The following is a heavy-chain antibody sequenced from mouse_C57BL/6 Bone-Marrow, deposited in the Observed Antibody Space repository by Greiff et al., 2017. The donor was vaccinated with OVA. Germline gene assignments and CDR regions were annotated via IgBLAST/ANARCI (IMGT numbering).Heavy chain of an antibody. CDR2: IDPENGDT. Sequence: EVQLQQSGAELVRPGASVKLSCTASGFNIKDDYMHWVKQRPEQGLEWIGWIDPENGDTEYASKFQGKATITADTSSNTAYLQLSSLTSEDTAVYYGTTGYDWYFDVWGTGTTVTVSS. CDR3: TTGYDWYFDV. V-gene: IGHV14-4*01. J-gene: IGHJ1*03. CDR1: GFNIKDDY. D-gene: IGHD2-2*01.